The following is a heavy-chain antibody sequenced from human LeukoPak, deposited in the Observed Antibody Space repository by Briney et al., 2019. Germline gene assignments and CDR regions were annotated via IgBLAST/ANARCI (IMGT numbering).Heavy chain of an antibody. Sequence: ASVKVSFKASGYTFTNYDINWVRQATGRGLEWMGWMNPNSGNTGYAQKFQGRVTMTRNTSISTAYMELSSLRSEDTAVYYCARGLRGNWNDPMDYYYYMDVWGKGTTVTVSS. D-gene: IGHD1-1*01. CDR3: ARGLRGNWNDPMDYYYYMDV. J-gene: IGHJ6*03. CDR1: GYTFTNYD. CDR2: MNPNSGNT. V-gene: IGHV1-8*01.